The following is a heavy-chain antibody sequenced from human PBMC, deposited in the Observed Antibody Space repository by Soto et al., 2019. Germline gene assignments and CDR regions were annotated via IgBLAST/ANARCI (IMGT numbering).Heavy chain of an antibody. CDR3: ATRTDYCYGSGSLGGMDV. Sequence: QVQLQESGPGLVKPSQTLSLTCTVSGGSISSGSYYWSWIRQLPGKGLEWIGYIYYSGSTYYNPSLKTRVTISGDPSKNQCSLKLNSGTAADTAVYYCATRTDYCYGSGSLGGMDVWGQGTTVTVSS. CDR2: IYYSGST. CDR1: GGSISSGSYY. D-gene: IGHD3-10*01. J-gene: IGHJ6*02. V-gene: IGHV4-31*03.